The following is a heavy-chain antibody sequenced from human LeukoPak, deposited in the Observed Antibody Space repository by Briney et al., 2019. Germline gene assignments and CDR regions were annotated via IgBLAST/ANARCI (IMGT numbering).Heavy chain of an antibody. CDR3: ARDPSRRRSGFPFDY. Sequence: ASVKVSCKGSGYTFLGYYLQWVRLAPRQGPAWMGWRNTDSSVRNYAQKFQGWVTLTTDTSISTAFMELSSLTSDDTAVYYWARDPSRRRSGFPFDYWGHGTLVTVSS. CDR1: GYTFLGYY. V-gene: IGHV1-2*04. D-gene: IGHD3-22*01. J-gene: IGHJ4*01. CDR2: RNTDSSVR.